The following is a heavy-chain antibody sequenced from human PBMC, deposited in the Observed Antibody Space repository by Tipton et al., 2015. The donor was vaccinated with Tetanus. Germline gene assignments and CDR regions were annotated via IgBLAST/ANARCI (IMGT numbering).Heavy chain of an antibody. V-gene: IGHV3-30-3*01. J-gene: IGHJ4*02. Sequence: SLRLSCAASGFTFSRYAMHWVRQAPGKGLEWVAVITFNGSTKYYADSVKGRFTLSRDNSQNSVHLQMSSLKVEDTAVYYCVKEDGGPTLDIFDSWGQGALVIVS. D-gene: IGHD3-16*01. CDR2: ITFNGSTK. CDR1: GFTFSRYA. CDR3: VKEDGGPTLDIFDS.